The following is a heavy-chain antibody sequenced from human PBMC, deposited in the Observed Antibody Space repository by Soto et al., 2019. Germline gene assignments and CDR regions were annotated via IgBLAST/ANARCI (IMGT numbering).Heavy chain of an antibody. J-gene: IGHJ6*02. CDR3: ARRGYGLDV. Sequence: QVQLQESGPRLVKPSETVSLTCSVSGVPISSTSYFWAWLRQPPGNGLEWIGSTYLGGRISYNPSLESRLTISVDTSKNHFSLTMTSVTASDTALYYSARRGYGLDVCAQGTTVKVSS. D-gene: IGHD6-13*01. V-gene: IGHV4-39*01. CDR1: GVPISSTSYF. CDR2: TYLGGRI.